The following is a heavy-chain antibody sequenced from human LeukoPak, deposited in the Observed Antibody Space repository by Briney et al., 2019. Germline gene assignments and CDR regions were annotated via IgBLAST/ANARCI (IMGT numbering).Heavy chain of an antibody. CDR1: GFTFSSYA. CDR3: ARDRSVLLWFGESYMDV. Sequence: GGSLRLSCAASGFTFSSYAMHWVREAPGKGLERVAVISSDGTNKYYADCVKGRFTISRDNSKNTLYLQMNSLRAEDTAVYYCARDRSVLLWFGESYMDVWGKGTTVTISS. J-gene: IGHJ6*03. V-gene: IGHV3-30*04. CDR2: ISSDGTNK. D-gene: IGHD3-10*01.